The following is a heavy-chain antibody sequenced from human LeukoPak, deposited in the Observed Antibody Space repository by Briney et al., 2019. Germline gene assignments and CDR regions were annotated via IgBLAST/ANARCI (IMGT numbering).Heavy chain of an antibody. J-gene: IGHJ4*02. Sequence: SETLSLTCTVSGGSISSSSDYWGWIRQPPGKGLEWIGSIYYSGSTYYNPSLKSRVTISVDTSKNQFSLKLSSVTAADTAVYYCARRRPSHYFDYWGQGTLVTVSS. V-gene: IGHV4-39*01. CDR2: IYYSGST. CDR3: ARRRPSHYFDY. CDR1: GGSISSSSDY.